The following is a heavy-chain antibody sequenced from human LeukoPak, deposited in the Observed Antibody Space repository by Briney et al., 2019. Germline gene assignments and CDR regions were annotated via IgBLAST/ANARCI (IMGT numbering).Heavy chain of an antibody. CDR3: ARALRRDGYPFEY. D-gene: IGHD5-24*01. CDR2: INHSGST. Sequence: SETLSLTCAVYSGSFSGYYWSWIRQPPGGGREWMGEINHSGSTNYNTSLKGRVTMSEDTSKKQFSLRRRSVTAADTAVYYCARALRRDGYPFEYWGQGTLVTVSS. V-gene: IGHV4-34*01. J-gene: IGHJ4*02. CDR1: SGSFSGYY.